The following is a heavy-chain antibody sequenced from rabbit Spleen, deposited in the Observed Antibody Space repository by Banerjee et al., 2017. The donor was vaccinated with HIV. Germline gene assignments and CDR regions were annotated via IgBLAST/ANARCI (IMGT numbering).Heavy chain of an antibody. Sequence: QEQLVESGGGLVQPGGSLTLTCKASGFSFINKHVMCWVRQAPGKGLEWIGCIGTTSGTTWYASWAKGRFTISKTSSTTVTLQMTSLTAADTATYFCARDLVAVIGWNFNLWGPGTLVTVS. J-gene: IGHJ4*01. CDR1: GFSFINKHV. CDR2: IGTTSGTT. D-gene: IGHD1-1*01. V-gene: IGHV1S45*01. CDR3: ARDLVAVIGWNFNL.